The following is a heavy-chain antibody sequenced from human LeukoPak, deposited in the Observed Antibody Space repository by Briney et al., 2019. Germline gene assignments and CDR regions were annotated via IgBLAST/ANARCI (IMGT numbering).Heavy chain of an antibody. CDR2: IYTTGST. D-gene: IGHD4-17*01. CDR1: GGSISPYY. V-gene: IGHV4-4*07. CDR3: ARNSRYGEFDY. J-gene: IGHJ4*02. Sequence: SSETLSLTCTVSGGSISPYYWSWIRQPAGKGLEWIGRIYTTGSTNYNPSLKSRVTMSVDTSRNQFSLKLSSVTAADTAMYYCARNSRYGEFDYWGQGTLVTVSS.